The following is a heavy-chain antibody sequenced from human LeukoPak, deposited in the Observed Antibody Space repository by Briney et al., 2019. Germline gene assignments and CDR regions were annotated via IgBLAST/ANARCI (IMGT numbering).Heavy chain of an antibody. CDR1: GGSVYRSIYY. CDR3: ARVGGASPARNFDY. V-gene: IGHV4-39*07. D-gene: IGHD2-2*01. J-gene: IGHJ4*02. CDR2: IYYSGST. Sequence: SETLSLTCTVSGGSVYRSIYYWGWIRQPPGKGLEWIGSIYYSGSTDYNPSLKSRVTISVDTSKNQFSLKVSSVTAADTAVYYCARVGGASPARNFDYWGQGILVTVSS.